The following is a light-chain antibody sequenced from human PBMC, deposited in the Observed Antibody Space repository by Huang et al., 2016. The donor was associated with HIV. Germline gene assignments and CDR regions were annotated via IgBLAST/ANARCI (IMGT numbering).Light chain of an antibody. CDR2: VAS. V-gene: IGKV3-15*01. CDR1: QSVGNN. Sequence: EIVMTQSPATLSVSPGERATLSCRASQSVGNNLAWYQQRPGQAPRLLIYVASTRATGIPARFSGSGSGTEFTLTISSLQSEEFAVYYCQQYDNWPPNTFGQGTRLDIK. CDR3: QQYDNWPPNT. J-gene: IGKJ5*01.